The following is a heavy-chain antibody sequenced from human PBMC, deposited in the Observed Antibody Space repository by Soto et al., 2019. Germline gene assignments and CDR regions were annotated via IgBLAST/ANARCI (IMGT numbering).Heavy chain of an antibody. J-gene: IGHJ5*02. V-gene: IGHV3-64*01. CDR2: ISSNGGST. Sequence: GGSLRLSCAASGFTFSSYAMHWVRQAPGKGLEYVSAISSNGGSTYYANSVKGRFTISRDNSKNTLYLQMGSLRAEDMAVYYCARAVPRDGYNYLARGWFDPWGQGTLVTVSS. CDR1: GFTFSSYA. D-gene: IGHD5-12*01. CDR3: ARAVPRDGYNYLARGWFDP.